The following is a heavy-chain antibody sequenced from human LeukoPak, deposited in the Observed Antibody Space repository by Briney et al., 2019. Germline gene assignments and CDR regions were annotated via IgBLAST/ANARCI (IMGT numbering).Heavy chain of an antibody. J-gene: IGHJ3*02. Sequence: GGSLRLSCAASGFTFSSYAMTWVRQAPGKGLEWVSALSGSGNTVYYANSVKGRFTISRDNSKNTLYLQMNSLRAEDTAVYYCAKDRRGNAPRGAFDIWGQGTMVTVSS. CDR2: LSGSGNTV. D-gene: IGHD1-1*01. CDR1: GFTFSSYA. V-gene: IGHV3-23*01. CDR3: AKDRRGNAPRGAFDI.